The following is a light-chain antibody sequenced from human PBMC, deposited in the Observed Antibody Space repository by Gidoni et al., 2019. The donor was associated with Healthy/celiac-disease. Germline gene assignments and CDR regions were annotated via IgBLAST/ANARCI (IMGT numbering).Light chain of an antibody. J-gene: IGKJ2*01. CDR3: QQSYTHPQT. V-gene: IGKV1-39*01. Sequence: DIKMTPSPSSLSASVGDRVTITCRARQSISSYLNWYQQKPGKAPKLLIYAASSLQSGVPSRFSGSGSGTDFTLTSSSLQPEDFATYYCQQSYTHPQTVGQGTKLEIK. CDR1: QSISSY. CDR2: AAS.